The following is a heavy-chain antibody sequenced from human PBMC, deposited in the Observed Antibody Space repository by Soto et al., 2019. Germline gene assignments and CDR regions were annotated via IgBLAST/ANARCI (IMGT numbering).Heavy chain of an antibody. CDR1: GGSISSSSYY. CDR3: ARSMTTVVTLDY. J-gene: IGHJ4*02. CDR2: IYYSGST. D-gene: IGHD4-17*01. Sequence: QLQLQESGPGLVKPSETLSLTCTVSGGSISSSSYYWGWIRQPPGKGLEWIGSIYYSGSTYYNPSLQSRLTLSVDTSKNQFSLKLSSVTAADTAVYYCARSMTTVVTLDYWGQGTLVTVSS. V-gene: IGHV4-39*01.